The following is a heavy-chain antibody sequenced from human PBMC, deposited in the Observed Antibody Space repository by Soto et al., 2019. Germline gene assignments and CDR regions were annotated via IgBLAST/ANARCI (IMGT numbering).Heavy chain of an antibody. CDR2: IYSSGRT. D-gene: IGHD3-16*02. V-gene: IGHV4-31*03. J-gene: IGHJ5*02. Sequence: QVQLQESGPGLVKPSQTLSLTCSLSGGSINSDEFYWTWIRQSPGKGLEWIGYIYSSGRTHYNPSLKSRINISLDTSNNLLSLRLSSVTAAATAVYYCARMGLHLGELSRNWFDPWGRGTLVTVSS. CDR1: GGSINSDEFY. CDR3: ARMGLHLGELSRNWFDP.